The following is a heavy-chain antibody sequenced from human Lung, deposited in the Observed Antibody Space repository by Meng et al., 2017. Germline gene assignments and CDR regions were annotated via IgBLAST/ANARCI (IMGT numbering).Heavy chain of an antibody. D-gene: IGHD6-13*01. CDR2: INPKSGDT. CDR3: ARDEDISAAGKLFGDY. J-gene: IGHJ4*02. CDR1: GYTFPDYW. Sequence: QVRLGKSGVEGKKPGAPVKVPRKASGYTFPDYWLNWVRRAPGQGLEWMGRINPKSGDTHYAQRFQGRVTMTGDTSISTAYMELSGLRSDDTAMYYCARDEDISAAGKLFGDYWGQGTLVTVSS. V-gene: IGHV1-2*06.